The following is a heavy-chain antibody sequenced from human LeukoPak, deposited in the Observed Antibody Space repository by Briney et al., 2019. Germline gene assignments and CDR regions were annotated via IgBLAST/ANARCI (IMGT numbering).Heavy chain of an antibody. CDR2: INTDTAKP. CDR3: ARARTMDPDYSSAVDY. Sequence: PSASVKVSCTASGYTFTGYYMHWVRQAPGQGLEWLGWINTDTAKPTYAQGFTGRFVFSLDTSVTTANLQISSLKTEDTAVYYCARARTMDPDYSSAVDYWGQGTQVTVSA. J-gene: IGHJ4*02. D-gene: IGHD6-19*01. CDR1: GYTFTGYY. V-gene: IGHV7-4-1*02.